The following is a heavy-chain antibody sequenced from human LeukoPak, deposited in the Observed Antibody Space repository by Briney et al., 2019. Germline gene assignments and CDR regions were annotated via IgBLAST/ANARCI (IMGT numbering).Heavy chain of an antibody. Sequence: PGGSLTLSCAASGITFSRSWMTWVRQAPGKGLEWVANINEDETQKYYVDSVKGRFRISRDNAKTSVYLQMDSLRADDTGTYYCTTSNRFWGQSDSWGQGTLVTVSS. CDR3: TTSNRFWGQSDS. J-gene: IGHJ4*02. CDR1: GITFSRSW. CDR2: INEDETQK. V-gene: IGHV3-7*01. D-gene: IGHD3-16*01.